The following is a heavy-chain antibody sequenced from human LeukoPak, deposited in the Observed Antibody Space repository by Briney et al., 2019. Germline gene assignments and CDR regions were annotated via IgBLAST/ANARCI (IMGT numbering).Heavy chain of an antibody. CDR1: GFTFSSYS. D-gene: IGHD6-13*01. V-gene: IGHV3-21*01. Sequence: PGGSLTLSCAASGFTFSSYSMNWVRQAPGKGLEWVSSISSSSSYIYYADSVKGRFTISRDNAKNSLYLQMNSLRAGDTAVYYCARDRGRAGSSWMSWFDPWGQGTLVTVSS. J-gene: IGHJ5*02. CDR3: ARDRGRAGSSWMSWFDP. CDR2: ISSSSSYI.